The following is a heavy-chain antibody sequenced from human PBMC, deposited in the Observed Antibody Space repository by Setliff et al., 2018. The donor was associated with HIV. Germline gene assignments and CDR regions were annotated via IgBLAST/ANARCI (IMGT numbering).Heavy chain of an antibody. V-gene: IGHV1-69*10. CDR1: GGTSSAHA. CDR3: AGPRGDEAFDI. D-gene: IGHD3-10*01. J-gene: IGHJ3*02. Sequence: SVKVSCKASGGTSSAHAMNWVRQAPGQGLEWMGQIISILDITTYAQQLQGRVTITADESTSTFYMELSSLRSADTAVYYCAGPRGDEAFDIWGQGTKVTVSS. CDR2: IISILDIT.